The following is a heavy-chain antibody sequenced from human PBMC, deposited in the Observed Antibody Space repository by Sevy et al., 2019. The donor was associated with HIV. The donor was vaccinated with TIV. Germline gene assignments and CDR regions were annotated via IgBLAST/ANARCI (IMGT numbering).Heavy chain of an antibody. CDR3: ARSHLRWGSGSYHFDY. J-gene: IGHJ4*02. CDR1: GFTFGSYG. CDR2: ISYDGSNK. Sequence: GGSLRLSCAASGFTFGSYGMHWVRQAPGKGLEWVAVISYDGSNKYYADSVKGRFTISRDNSKNTLYLQMNSLRAEDTAVYYCARSHLRWGSGSYHFDYWGQGTLVTVSS. V-gene: IGHV3-30*19. D-gene: IGHD3-10*01.